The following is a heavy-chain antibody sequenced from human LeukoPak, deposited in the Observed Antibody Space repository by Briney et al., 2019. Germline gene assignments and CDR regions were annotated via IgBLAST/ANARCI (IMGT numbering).Heavy chain of an antibody. J-gene: IGHJ4*02. Sequence: SRRLSCEGSGMGLSEDVGGWGLQAQGKGLEWVAGISGSGGGTNYADSVKGRFTISRDNPRNALYLQMNGLRAEDTAVYFCAKRGVVIRVILVGFHREAYYFDSWGQGALVTVSS. D-gene: IGHD3-22*01. CDR2: ISGSGGGT. V-gene: IGHV3-23*01. CDR3: AKRGVVIRVILVGFHREAYYFDS. CDR1: GMGLSEDV.